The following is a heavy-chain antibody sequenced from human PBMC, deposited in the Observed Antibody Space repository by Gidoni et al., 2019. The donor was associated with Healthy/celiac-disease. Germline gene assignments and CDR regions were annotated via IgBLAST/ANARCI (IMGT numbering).Heavy chain of an antibody. D-gene: IGHD3-16*01. V-gene: IGHV3-11*01. CDR1: GFTFSDYY. J-gene: IGHJ6*02. CDR3: ARVIHPGGVEYSLDPYYYYYGMDV. CDR2: ISRSGSTI. Sequence: QVQLVESGGGLVKPGGSLRLSCAASGFTFSDYYMSWIRQAPGKGLEWVSYISRSGSTIYYADSVKGRFTISRDNAKNSLYLQMNSLRAEDTAVYYCARVIHPGGVEYSLDPYYYYYGMDVWGQGTTVTVSS.